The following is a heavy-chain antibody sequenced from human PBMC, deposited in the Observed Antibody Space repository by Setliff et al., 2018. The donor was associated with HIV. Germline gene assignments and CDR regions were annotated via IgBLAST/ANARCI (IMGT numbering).Heavy chain of an antibody. CDR3: AKQPGGHSFFDS. D-gene: IGHD2-21*01. CDR1: GASISNYW. CDR2: IHHSGST. J-gene: IGHJ4*02. Sequence: SETLSLTCTVSGASISNYWWTWMRQPPGKELEYLGSIHHSGSTYYSPSLKSRVTISVDTSRNQFSLRLKYVTPADTAVYFCAKQPGGHSFFDSWGQGTLVTVSS. V-gene: IGHV4-59*01.